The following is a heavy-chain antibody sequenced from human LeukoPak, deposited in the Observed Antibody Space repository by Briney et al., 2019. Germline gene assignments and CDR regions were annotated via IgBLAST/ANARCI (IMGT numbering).Heavy chain of an antibody. D-gene: IGHD2-15*01. CDR1: GYTFTGYY. Sequence: VASVKVSCKASGYTFTGYYMHCVRQAPGQGLEWMGWINPNSGGTNYAQKFQGRVTMTRDTSISTAYMELSRLRSDDTAVYYCASDRAPYCSGGSCYFPYYGMDVWGQGTTVTVSS. CDR2: INPNSGGT. J-gene: IGHJ6*02. V-gene: IGHV1-2*02. CDR3: ASDRAPYCSGGSCYFPYYGMDV.